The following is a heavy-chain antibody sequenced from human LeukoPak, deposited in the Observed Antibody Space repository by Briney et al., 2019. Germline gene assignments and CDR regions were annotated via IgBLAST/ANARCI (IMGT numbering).Heavy chain of an antibody. J-gene: IGHJ5*02. V-gene: IGHV4-38-2*02. CDR3: ARDRVVVAAGWFDP. Sequence: SETLSLTCTVSGYSISSGYYWGWIRQPPGKGLEWIGSIYHSGSTYYNPSLKSRVTISVDTSKNQFSLKLSSVTAADTAVYYCARDRVVVAAGWFDPWGQGTLVTVSS. CDR1: GYSISSGYY. CDR2: IYHSGST. D-gene: IGHD2-15*01.